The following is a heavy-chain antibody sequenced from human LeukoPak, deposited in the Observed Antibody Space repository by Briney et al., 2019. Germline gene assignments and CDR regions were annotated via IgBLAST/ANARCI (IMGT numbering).Heavy chain of an antibody. CDR2: IYYSGTT. D-gene: IGHD3-10*01. V-gene: IGHV4-31*03. CDR3: ARDQTYSGSGIYTYFDY. Sequence: PSETLSLTCTVSGGSISSGRYYWSWIRQHPGKGLEWIGYIYYSGTTYYSPSLKSRVAISVDTSKDQFSLKLSSVAAADTAVYYCARDQTYSGSGIYTYFDYWGQGILVTVSS. CDR1: GGSISSGRYY. J-gene: IGHJ4*02.